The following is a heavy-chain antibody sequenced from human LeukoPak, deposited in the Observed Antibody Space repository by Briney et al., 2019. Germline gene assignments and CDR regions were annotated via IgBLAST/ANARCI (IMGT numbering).Heavy chain of an antibody. V-gene: IGHV3-30*03. J-gene: IGHJ4*02. CDR3: AREDSGYDFEW. CDR2: ISNDGNIK. CDR1: GFSFSSFG. Sequence: PGGSLRLSCAGSGFSFSSFGMHWVRLPPGKGLEWVAVISNDGNIKYYTDSVKGRFTISRENSENMLYLQMNSLRTEDTAVYYCAREDSGYDFEWWGQGTLVTVSS. D-gene: IGHD5-12*01.